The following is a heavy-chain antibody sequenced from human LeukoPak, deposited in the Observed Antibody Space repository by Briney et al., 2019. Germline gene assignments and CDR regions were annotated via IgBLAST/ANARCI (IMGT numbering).Heavy chain of an antibody. CDR3: ARSLYNYYDSSGYLLAVPYWYFDL. CDR1: GGSFSGYY. CDR2: INHSGST. J-gene: IGHJ2*01. D-gene: IGHD3-22*01. V-gene: IGHV4-34*01. Sequence: PSETLSLTCAVYGGSFSGYYWSWIRQPPGKGLEWIGEINHSGSTNYNPSLKSRVTISVDTSKNQFSLKLSSVTAADTAVYYCARSLYNYYDSSGYLLAVPYWYFDLWGRGTLVTVSS.